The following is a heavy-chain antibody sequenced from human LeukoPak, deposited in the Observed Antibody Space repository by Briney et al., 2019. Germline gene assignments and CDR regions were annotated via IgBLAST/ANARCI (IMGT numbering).Heavy chain of an antibody. CDR2: ISSDGSTK. Sequence: PGGSLRLSCVASGFTLSDYYMTWIRQAPGKGLEWDSHISSDGSTKDYADSVRGRFTISRDNAKNSLYLQMNSLRAEDTAIYYCARDQRLNWKDVRFGYWGQGTLVTVSS. D-gene: IGHD1-1*01. V-gene: IGHV3-11*01. J-gene: IGHJ4*02. CDR3: ARDQRLNWKDVRFGY. CDR1: GFTLSDYY.